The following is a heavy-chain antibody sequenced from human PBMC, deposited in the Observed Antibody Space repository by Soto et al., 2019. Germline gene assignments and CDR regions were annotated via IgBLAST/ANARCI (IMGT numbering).Heavy chain of an antibody. CDR3: ARALIQLWPHYYYGMDV. V-gene: IGHV4-30-4*01. D-gene: IGHD5-18*01. J-gene: IGHJ6*02. Sequence: SETLSLTCTVSAGSISSGDYYWSWIRQPPGKGLEWIGYIYYSGNTYYNPSLKSRVNILVDTSKNQFSLRVSFVTAADTAVYYCARALIQLWPHYYYGMDVWGQGTTVTVSS. CDR1: AGSISSGDYY. CDR2: IYYSGNT.